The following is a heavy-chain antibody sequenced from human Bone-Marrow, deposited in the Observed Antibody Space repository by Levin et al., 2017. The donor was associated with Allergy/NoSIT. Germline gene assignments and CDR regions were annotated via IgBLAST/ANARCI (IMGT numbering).Heavy chain of an antibody. CDR2: INSDGSDT. D-gene: IGHD2-15*01. CDR3: ARDLGYCSGGSCRNWFDP. V-gene: IGHV3-74*01. Sequence: GGSLRLSCAASGFTFSTSWMHWVRQTPRKGLVWVSRINSDGSDTNYADSVQGRFIISRDNAKNTLYLQMNSLRAEDTAVYYCARDLGYCSGGSCRNWFDPWGQGTLVTVSS. J-gene: IGHJ5*02. CDR1: GFTFSTSW.